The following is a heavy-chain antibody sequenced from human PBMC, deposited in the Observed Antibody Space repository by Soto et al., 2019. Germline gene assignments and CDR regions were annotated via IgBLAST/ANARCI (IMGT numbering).Heavy chain of an antibody. CDR1: GFTFSGYG. J-gene: IGHJ4*02. Sequence: QVQLVESGGGVVQPGRSLRLSCAASGFTFSGYGMHWVRQAPGKGLEWVAVISYDGSNKYYADSVKGRFTISRDNSKNTLYLQMNSLRAEDTAVYYCAKVDCSSTSCYGGFFDYWGQGTLVTVSS. CDR2: ISYDGSNK. V-gene: IGHV3-30*18. CDR3: AKVDCSSTSCYGGFFDY. D-gene: IGHD2-2*01.